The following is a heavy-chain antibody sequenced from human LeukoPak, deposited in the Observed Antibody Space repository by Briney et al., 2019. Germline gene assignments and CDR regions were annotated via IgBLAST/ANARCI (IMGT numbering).Heavy chain of an antibody. CDR2: ISSTGTST. CDR1: GCTYA. V-gene: IGHV3-23*05. D-gene: IGHD3-3*01. Sequence: PGGSLRLSCVASGCTYAVKWVRQAPGHALEGVCSISSTGTSTYSADSVKGGFTMSRDNSKHTVSLQMNSLGAEDTALCCCVTFANGGYLEWAPIYCWGQGTLVTVSS. J-gene: IGHJ4*02. CDR3: VTFANGGYLEWAPIYC.